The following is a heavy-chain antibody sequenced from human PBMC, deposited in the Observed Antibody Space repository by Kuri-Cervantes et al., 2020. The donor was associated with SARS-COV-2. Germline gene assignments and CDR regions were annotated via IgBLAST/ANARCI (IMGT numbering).Heavy chain of an antibody. J-gene: IGHJ4*02. V-gene: IGHV3-23*01. CDR3: AKDLPPNGIPAAGHDY. CDR2: ISGSGSST. D-gene: IGHD6-13*01. CDR1: GFMFNRFA. Sequence: GESLKISCAVSGFMFNRFAMSWVRQAPGKGLEWVSAISGSGSSTYHADSVKGRFTISRDNSKNTLYLQMNSLRAEDTAVYYCAKDLPPNGIPAAGHDYWGQGTLVTVSS.